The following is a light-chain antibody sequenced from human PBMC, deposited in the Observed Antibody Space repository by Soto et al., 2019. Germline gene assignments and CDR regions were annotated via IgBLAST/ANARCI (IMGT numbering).Light chain of an antibody. J-gene: IGLJ2*01. CDR3: SSYGASSTL. Sequence: QSVLTQPASLSGSPGQSITISCTGTSSDIGSYNYVSWYQQHPGKAPKLMLFDVSYRPSGISDRFSGSKSGNTASLTISGLQPEDEADYYCSSYGASSTLFGGGTKVTVL. V-gene: IGLV2-14*03. CDR1: SSDIGSYNY. CDR2: DVS.